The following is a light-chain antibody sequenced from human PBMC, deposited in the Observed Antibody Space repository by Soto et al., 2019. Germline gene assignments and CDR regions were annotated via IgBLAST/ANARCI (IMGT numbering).Light chain of an antibody. CDR3: QQHSNGPSYT. Sequence: EVVLTQSPATLPLSPGERATLSCRASQSVSSHLAWYQQKPGQAPRLLIYDASNRATGITGRFSGSGSGTDFTLTISSPEPEDLAVYYCQQHSNGPSYTFGQGTRLDIK. V-gene: IGKV3-11*01. CDR1: QSVSSH. J-gene: IGKJ2*01. CDR2: DAS.